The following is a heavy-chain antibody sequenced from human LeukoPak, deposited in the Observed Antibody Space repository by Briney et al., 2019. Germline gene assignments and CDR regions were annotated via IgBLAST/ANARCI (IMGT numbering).Heavy chain of an antibody. CDR2: ISYDGSNK. CDR1: GFTFSSYG. D-gene: IGHD6-19*01. Sequence: GGSLRLSCAASGFTFSSYGMHWVRQAPGKGLVWVAVISYDGSNKYYADSVKGRFTISRDNSKNTLYLQMNSLRAEDTAVYYCAVGRRAVAGTEFDYWGQGTLVTVSS. CDR3: AVGRRAVAGTEFDY. V-gene: IGHV3-30*03. J-gene: IGHJ4*02.